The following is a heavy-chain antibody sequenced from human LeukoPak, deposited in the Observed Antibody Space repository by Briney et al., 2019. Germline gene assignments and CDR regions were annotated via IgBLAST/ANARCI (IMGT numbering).Heavy chain of an antibody. J-gene: IGHJ4*02. Sequence: GASVKVSCKASGYTFTGYYMHWVRQAPGQGLEWMGWISAYNGNTNYAQKFQGRITMTTDTSTSTAYMELRSLRSGDTAVYYCARDLKMGYSSGRYSWGTGSSNDYWGQGTLVTVSS. V-gene: IGHV1-18*04. CDR3: ARDLKMGYSSGRYSWGTGSSNDY. D-gene: IGHD6-19*01. CDR2: ISAYNGNT. CDR1: GYTFTGYY.